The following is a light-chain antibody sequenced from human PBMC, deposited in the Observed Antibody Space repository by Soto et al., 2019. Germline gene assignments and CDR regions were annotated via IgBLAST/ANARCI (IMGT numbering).Light chain of an antibody. CDR1: QSISSW. CDR3: QQYNSYSRT. Sequence: DIQMTQSPSTLSASVGDRVTITCRASQSISSWLAWYQQKPGKAPKLLIYKASSLESGVQSRFSDSGSGTEFTLTISILQPDDFATYYCQQYNSYSRTFGQGTKVEIK. J-gene: IGKJ1*01. V-gene: IGKV1-5*03. CDR2: KAS.